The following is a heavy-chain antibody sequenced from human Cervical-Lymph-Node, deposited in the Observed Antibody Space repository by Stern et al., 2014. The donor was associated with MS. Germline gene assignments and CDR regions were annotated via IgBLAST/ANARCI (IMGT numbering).Heavy chain of an antibody. D-gene: IGHD3-22*01. Sequence: VQLVESGGGLVKPGGSLRLSCVASGLTFSDYYMTWIRQAPGKGLEWPSYISSGSSYTNYADSVKGRFTISRDNAKNSLYLQMNSLRADDTAVYYCASHHYYDSSAGLDYWGQGTLVTVSS. CDR1: GLTFSDYY. CDR2: ISSGSSYT. J-gene: IGHJ4*02. V-gene: IGHV3-11*06. CDR3: ASHHYYDSSAGLDY.